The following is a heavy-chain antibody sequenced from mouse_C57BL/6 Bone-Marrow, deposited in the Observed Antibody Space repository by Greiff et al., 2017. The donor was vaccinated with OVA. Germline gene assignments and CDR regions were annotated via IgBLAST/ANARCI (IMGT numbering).Heavy chain of an antibody. V-gene: IGHV14-4*01. CDR2: IDPENGDT. J-gene: IGHJ3*01. Sequence: VQLKESGAELVRPGASVKLSCTASGFNIKDDYMHWVKHRPEQGLEWIGWIDPENGDTEYASKFQGKATITADTSSNTAYLQLSSLTSEDTAVYYCTTLDSSGCFAYWGQGTLVTVSA. CDR3: TTLDSSGCFAY. D-gene: IGHD3-2*02. CDR1: GFNIKDDY.